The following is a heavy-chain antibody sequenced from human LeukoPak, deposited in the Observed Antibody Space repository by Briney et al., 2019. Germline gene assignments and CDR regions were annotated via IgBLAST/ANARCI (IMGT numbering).Heavy chain of an antibody. CDR3: ARQPYYYDSSGYYFDY. Sequence: GQSLPISCKGSGYSFTSYWIGWVRQMPGKGLEWMGIIYPGDSDTRYSPSFQGQVTISADKSISTAYLQWSSLKASDTAMYYCARQPYYYDSSGYYFDYWGQGTLVTVSS. CDR2: IYPGDSDT. CDR1: GYSFTSYW. V-gene: IGHV5-51*01. J-gene: IGHJ4*02. D-gene: IGHD3-22*01.